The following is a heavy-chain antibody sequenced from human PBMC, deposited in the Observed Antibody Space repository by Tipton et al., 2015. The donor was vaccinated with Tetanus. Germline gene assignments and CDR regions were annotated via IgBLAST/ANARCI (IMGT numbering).Heavy chain of an antibody. D-gene: IGHD2-2*01. Sequence: TLSLTCSVSGDSIRSEDSYWGWIRQSPGKGLEWLGYIYYSGSTYNNPSLKSRVSISLDASKNQFSLSLNSVTAADSASCYCARLTCSSPSCYYYYYYYVDVCGTRSALAVSS. CDR1: GDSIRSEDSY. V-gene: IGHV4-30-4*01. J-gene: IGHJ6*03. CDR2: IYYSGST. CDR3: ARLTCSSPSCYYYYYYYVDV.